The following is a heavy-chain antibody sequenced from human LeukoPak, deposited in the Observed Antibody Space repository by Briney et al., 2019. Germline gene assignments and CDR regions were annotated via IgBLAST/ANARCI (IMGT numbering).Heavy chain of an antibody. CDR1: GFTFSSYA. Sequence: GGSLRLSCAASGFTFSSYAMSWVRQAPGEGLEWVSAISGSGGSTYYADSVKGRFTISRDNSKNTLYLQMNSLRAEDTAVYYCAKSQRSIVVVSAAGYNWFDPWGQGTLVTVSS. CDR2: ISGSGGST. J-gene: IGHJ5*02. D-gene: IGHD2-2*01. V-gene: IGHV3-23*01. CDR3: AKSQRSIVVVSAAGYNWFDP.